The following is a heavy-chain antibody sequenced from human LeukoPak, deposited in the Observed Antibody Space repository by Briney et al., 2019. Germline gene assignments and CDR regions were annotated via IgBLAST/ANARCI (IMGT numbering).Heavy chain of an antibody. CDR3: ARDGMLRSLDY. V-gene: IGHV4-34*01. J-gene: IGHJ4*02. D-gene: IGHD2-8*01. CDR2: INHSGST. CDR1: GGSFSGYY. Sequence: EASETLSLTCAVYGGSFSGYYWSWIRQPPGKGLEWIGEINHSGSTNYSPSLKSRVTISVDTSKNQFSLKLSSVTAADTAVYYCARDGMLRSLDYWGQGTLVTISS.